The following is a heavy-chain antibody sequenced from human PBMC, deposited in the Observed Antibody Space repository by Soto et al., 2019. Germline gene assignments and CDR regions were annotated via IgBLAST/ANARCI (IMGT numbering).Heavy chain of an antibody. D-gene: IGHD6-19*01. CDR1: GFTFDDYG. CDR2: INWNGGST. V-gene: IGHV3-20*04. CDR3: ARLYSSGWYGPGRY. Sequence: EVQLVESGGGVVRPGGSLRLSCAASGFTFDDYGMSWVHQAPGKGLEWVSGINWNGGSTGYADSVKGRFTISRDNAKNALYLQMNSLRAEDTALYYCARLYSSGWYGPGRYWGQGTLVTVSS. J-gene: IGHJ4*02.